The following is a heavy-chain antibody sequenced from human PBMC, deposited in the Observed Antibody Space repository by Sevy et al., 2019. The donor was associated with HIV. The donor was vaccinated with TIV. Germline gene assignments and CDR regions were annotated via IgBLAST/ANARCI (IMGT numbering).Heavy chain of an antibody. CDR3: AIDLGSSLNWFDP. Sequence: SQTLSLTCAISGDSVSSNSATWNWIRQSPSRGLEWLGRTYYRSKWYNDYAVSVKSRITINPATSKNQFSLQLNSMAPEDTAVYYCAIDLGSSLNWFDPWGQGTLVTVSS. D-gene: IGHD6-13*01. J-gene: IGHJ5*02. V-gene: IGHV6-1*01. CDR1: GDSVSSNSAT. CDR2: TYYRSKWYN.